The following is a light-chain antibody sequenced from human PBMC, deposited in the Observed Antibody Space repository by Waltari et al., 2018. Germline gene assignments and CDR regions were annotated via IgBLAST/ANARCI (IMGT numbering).Light chain of an antibody. V-gene: IGLV2-14*03. Sequence: QSALTQPASVSGSPGQSITISCTGTSGDIGAYNYVSWYQQHPGKAPKVMIYDVSNRPAGVSRRFSGSKSGNTASLTIAGLQAEDEADYYCSSYISNIALVFGGGTKLTVL. J-gene: IGLJ2*01. CDR1: SGDIGAYNY. CDR2: DVS. CDR3: SSYISNIALV.